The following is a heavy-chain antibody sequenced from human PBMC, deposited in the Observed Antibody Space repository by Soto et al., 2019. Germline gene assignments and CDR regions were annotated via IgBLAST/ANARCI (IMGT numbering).Heavy chain of an antibody. CDR2: INAVNGHT. Sequence: QVQLVQSGAEEKKPGASVKVSCKASGYIFTTYAMHWVRQAPGQRLEWMGWINAVNGHTKYSQKFQGGVTIAGDTXXXXXXXXXXXXXXXXXXXXXXXXXXXXXXXXXXXXXXFDIWGQGTMVTVSS. CDR1: GYIFTTYA. CDR3: XXXXXXXXXXXXXXXXFDI. V-gene: IGHV1-3*05. J-gene: IGHJ3*02.